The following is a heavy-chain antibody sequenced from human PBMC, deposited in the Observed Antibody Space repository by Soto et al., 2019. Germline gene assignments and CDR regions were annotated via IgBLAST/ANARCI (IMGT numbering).Heavy chain of an antibody. CDR1: GYTFTSYG. D-gene: IGHD3-22*01. CDR3: ARDTNYYDSSGYSDW. V-gene: IGHV1-18*04. J-gene: IGHJ4*02. CDR2: ISAYNGNT. Sequence: GASVKVSCKASGYTFTSYGISWVRQAPGQGLEWMGWISAYNGNTNYAQKLQGRVTMTTDTSTSTAYMELRSLRSDDTAVYYCARDTNYYDSSGYSDWWGQGTLVTVSS.